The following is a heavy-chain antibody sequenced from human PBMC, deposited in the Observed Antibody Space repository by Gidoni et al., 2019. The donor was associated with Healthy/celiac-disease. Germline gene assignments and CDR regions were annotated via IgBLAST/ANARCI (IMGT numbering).Heavy chain of an antibody. Sequence: QVTLRESGPALVKPTQTLTLTCTFSGFSLSTSGMCVSWIRQPPGKALEWLARIDWDDDKYYSTSLKTRLTISKDTSKNQVVLTMTNMDPVDTATYYCARIRFRELSDRYYYYYYMDVWGKGTTVTVSS. D-gene: IGHD3-10*01. CDR1: GFSLSTSGMC. CDR3: ARIRFRELSDRYYYYYYMDV. J-gene: IGHJ6*03. V-gene: IGHV2-70*15. CDR2: IDWDDDK.